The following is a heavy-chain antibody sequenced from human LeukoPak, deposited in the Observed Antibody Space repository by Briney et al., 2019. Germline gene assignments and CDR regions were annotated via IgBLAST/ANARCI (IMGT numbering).Heavy chain of an antibody. D-gene: IGHD1-1*01. CDR3: ARDRGPNCLDY. J-gene: IGHJ4*02. CDR2: IYYSGST. Sequence: SETLSLTCTVSGGSISSSSYYWGWIRQPPGKGLEWIGSIYYSGSTYYNPSLKSRVTISVDTSKNQFSLRLSSVTAADTAVYYCARDRGPNCLDYWGQGTLVTVSS. CDR1: GGSISSSSYY. V-gene: IGHV4-39*02.